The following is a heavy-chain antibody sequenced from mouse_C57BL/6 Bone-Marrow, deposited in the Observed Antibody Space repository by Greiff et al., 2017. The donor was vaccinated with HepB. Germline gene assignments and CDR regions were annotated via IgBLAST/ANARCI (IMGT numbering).Heavy chain of an antibody. CDR2: IVPSDSYT. CDR3: ARDEVYYWYAMDY. Sequence: VQLQQPGAELVMPGASVKLSCKASGYTFPSYWMHWVKQRPGQGLEWIGEIVPSDSYTNYNQKFKGKSTLTVYKSSSTAYMHLSSMTSVDSAVYYCARDEVYYWYAMDYWGQGTAVTVSS. D-gene: IGHD2-1*01. CDR1: GYTFPSYW. V-gene: IGHV1-69*01. J-gene: IGHJ4*01.